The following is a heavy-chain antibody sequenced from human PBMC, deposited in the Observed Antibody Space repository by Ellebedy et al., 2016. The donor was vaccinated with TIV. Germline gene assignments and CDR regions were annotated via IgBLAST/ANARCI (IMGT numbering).Heavy chain of an antibody. J-gene: IGHJ3*02. CDR3: ARLPPSSGWFRGLGAFDI. D-gene: IGHD6-19*01. Sequence: SETLSLXCTVSGGSISSYYWSWIRQPPGKGLEWIGYIYYSGSTNYNPSLKSRVTISVDTSKNQFSLKLSSVTAADTAVYYCARLPPSSGWFRGLGAFDIWGQGTMVTVSS. V-gene: IGHV4-59*01. CDR1: GGSISSYY. CDR2: IYYSGST.